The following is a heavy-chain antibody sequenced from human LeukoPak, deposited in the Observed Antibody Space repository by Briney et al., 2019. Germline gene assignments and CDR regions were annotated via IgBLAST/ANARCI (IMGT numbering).Heavy chain of an antibody. Sequence: GGSLRLSCAASGVTFSSYGMRWVRQAPGKGLEWVGFIWYDGSNKYFADSVKGRFTISRDNSKNTLYLQMNNLRSEGTAVYYCARDQTPTVPTGGNYWVQGTLVSVPS. D-gene: IGHD4-11*01. J-gene: IGHJ4*02. CDR2: IWYDGSNK. V-gene: IGHV3-30*02. CDR3: ARDQTPTVPTGGNY. CDR1: GVTFSSYG.